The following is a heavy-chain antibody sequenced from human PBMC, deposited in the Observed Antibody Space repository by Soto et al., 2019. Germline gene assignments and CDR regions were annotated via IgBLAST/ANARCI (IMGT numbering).Heavy chain of an antibody. CDR3: ASDRLGLAVDGKAGGFDY. CDR1: GYTFTSYY. V-gene: IGHV1-46*01. Sequence: ASVKVSCKASGYTFTSYYMHWVRQAPGQGLEWMGIINPSGGSTSYAQKFQGRVTMTRDTSTSTVYMELSSLRSEDTAVYYCASDRLGLAVDGKAGGFDYWGQGTLVTVSS. D-gene: IGHD6-19*01. J-gene: IGHJ4*02. CDR2: INPSGGST.